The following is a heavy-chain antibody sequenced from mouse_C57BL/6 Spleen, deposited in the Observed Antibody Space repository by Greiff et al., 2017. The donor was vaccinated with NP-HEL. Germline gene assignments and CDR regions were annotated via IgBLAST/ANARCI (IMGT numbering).Heavy chain of an antibody. J-gene: IGHJ2*01. V-gene: IGHV1-52*01. CDR3: ARSPLFNYGSSLYYFDY. CDR2: IDPSDSET. Sequence: QVQLQQPGAELVRPGSSVKLSCKASGYTFTSYWMHWVKQRPIQGLEWIGNIDPSDSETHYNQKFKDKATLTVDKSSSTAYIQLSSLTSEDSAVYYCARSPLFNYGSSLYYFDYWGQGTTLTVSS. CDR1: GYTFTSYW. D-gene: IGHD1-1*01.